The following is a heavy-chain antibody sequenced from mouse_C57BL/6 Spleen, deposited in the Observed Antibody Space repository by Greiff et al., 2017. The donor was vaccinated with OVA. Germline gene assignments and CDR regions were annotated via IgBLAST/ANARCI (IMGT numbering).Heavy chain of an antibody. CDR2: INPGSGGT. CDR1: GYAFTNYL. Sequence: VQLQQSGAELVRPGTSVKVSCKASGYAFTNYLIEWVKQRPGQGLEWIGVINPGSGGTNYNEKFKGKATLTADKSSSTAYMQLSSLTSEDSAVYFCARSRVITTVVADYWGKGTTLTVSS. CDR3: ARSRVITTVVADY. V-gene: IGHV1-54*01. J-gene: IGHJ2*01. D-gene: IGHD1-1*01.